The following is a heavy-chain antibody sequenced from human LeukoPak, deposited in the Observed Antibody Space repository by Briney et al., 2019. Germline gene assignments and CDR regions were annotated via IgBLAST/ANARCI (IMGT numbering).Heavy chain of an antibody. Sequence: GGSLRLSCAASGFTFSSYAMTWVRQAPGKGLEWVSTISGSGGSTYYADSVKGRFTISRDNSKNTLYLQMNSLRAEDTAVYYCAIALGYYYDSSGYYGDYWGQGTLVTVSS. D-gene: IGHD3-22*01. CDR2: ISGSGGST. J-gene: IGHJ4*02. CDR1: GFTFSSYA. CDR3: AIALGYYYDSSGYYGDY. V-gene: IGHV3-23*01.